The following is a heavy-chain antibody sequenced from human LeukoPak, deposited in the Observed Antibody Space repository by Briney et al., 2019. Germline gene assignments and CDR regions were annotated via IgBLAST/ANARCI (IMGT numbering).Heavy chain of an antibody. CDR3: ARGGTYYPCIDY. J-gene: IGHJ4*02. CDR2: ISAYNGKT. D-gene: IGHD1-26*01. CDR1: GYTFTSSY. V-gene: IGHV1-18*01. Sequence: ASVKVSCKASGYTFTSSYINWVRQAPGQRLEWMGWISAYNGKTSYAQKFQGRVTMTTDSSTNTAYMDLTSLRSDDTAVYYCARGGTYYPCIDYWGQGTLVTVSS.